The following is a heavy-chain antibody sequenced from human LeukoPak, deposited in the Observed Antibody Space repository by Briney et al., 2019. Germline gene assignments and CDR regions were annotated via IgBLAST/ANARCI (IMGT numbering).Heavy chain of an antibody. CDR1: GFTFSDYY. J-gene: IGHJ4*02. V-gene: IGHV3-11*04. CDR2: ISSSGSTI. CDR3: ARVSDISVAAYFDY. D-gene: IGHD6-19*01. Sequence: GGSLRLSCPASGFTFSDYYMSWIRQAPGKGLEWVSYISSSGSTIYYADSVKGRFTISRDNAKNSLYLQMNSLRAEDTAVYYCARVSDISVAAYFDYWGQGTLVTVSS.